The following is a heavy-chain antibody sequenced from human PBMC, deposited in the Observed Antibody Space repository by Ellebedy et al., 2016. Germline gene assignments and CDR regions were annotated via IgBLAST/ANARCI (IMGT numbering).Heavy chain of an antibody. Sequence: GGSLRLXCATSGFSFSNYFMTWIRRAPGKGLEWVATISGAGYTTFFADSVKGRFTISRDNSKNTLYLQMNNLRVDDTALYYCRQGHYFDQWGQGAPVTVSS. CDR2: ISGAGYTT. V-gene: IGHV3-23*01. J-gene: IGHJ4*02. CDR3: RQGHYFDQ. CDR1: GFSFSNYF.